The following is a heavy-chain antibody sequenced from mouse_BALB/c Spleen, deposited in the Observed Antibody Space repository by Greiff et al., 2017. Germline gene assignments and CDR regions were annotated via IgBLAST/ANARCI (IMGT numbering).Heavy chain of an antibody. CDR1: GFTFSSYA. CDR2: ISSGGST. CDR3: ARGWGNNAMDY. V-gene: IGHV5-6-5*01. D-gene: IGHD2-1*01. J-gene: IGHJ4*01. Sequence: EVQGVESGGGLVKPGGSLKLSCAASGFTFSSYAMSWVRQTPEKRLEWVASISSGGSTYYPDSVKGRFTISRDNARNILYLQMSSLRSEDTAMYYCARGWGNNAMDYWGQGTSVTVSS.